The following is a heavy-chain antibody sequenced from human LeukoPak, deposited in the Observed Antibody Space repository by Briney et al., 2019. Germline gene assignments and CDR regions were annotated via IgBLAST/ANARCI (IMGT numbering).Heavy chain of an antibody. D-gene: IGHD3-3*01. CDR3: ARNGDYDFWSGYYGMFDY. Sequence: SETLSLTCAVSGGSISSSNWWSWVRQPPGKGLEWIGEIYHSGSTNYNPSLKSRVTISVDKSKNQFSLKLSSVTAADTAVYYCARNGDYDFWSGYYGMFDYWGQGTLVTVSS. CDR2: IYHSGST. CDR1: GGSISSSNW. J-gene: IGHJ4*02. V-gene: IGHV4-4*02.